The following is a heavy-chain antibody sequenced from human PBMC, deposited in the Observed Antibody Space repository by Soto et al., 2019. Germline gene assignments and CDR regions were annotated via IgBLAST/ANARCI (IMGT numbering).Heavy chain of an antibody. CDR3: ARTYCSSASCYGLYYFGMDV. Sequence: SETLSLTCTVSSGSVSSHSYYWSWIRQPPGKGLEWIGHIYYSGSTYYNPSLKSQVTISVDTSKNQFSLKLRSVTAADTAVYYCARTYCSSASCYGLYYFGMDVWGQGTTVTVSS. CDR2: IYYSGST. V-gene: IGHV4-61*01. D-gene: IGHD2-2*01. CDR1: SGSVSSHSYY. J-gene: IGHJ6*02.